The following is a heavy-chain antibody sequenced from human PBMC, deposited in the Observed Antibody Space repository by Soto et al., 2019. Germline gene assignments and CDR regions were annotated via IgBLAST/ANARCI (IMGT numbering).Heavy chain of an antibody. V-gene: IGHV3-33*01. J-gene: IGHJ4*02. CDR2: IWYDGSNK. CDR3: ARGDITARGLDRGYEDFDY. Sequence: RWCLRLYCGASVFTFSSYGIHWVRQAPGKGLEWVAVIWYDGSNKYYADSVKGRFTISRDNSKNTLHLQMNSLRAEDTAVYYCARGDITARGLDRGYEDFDYWGQGTLVTVSS. CDR1: VFTFSSYG. D-gene: IGHD5-12*01.